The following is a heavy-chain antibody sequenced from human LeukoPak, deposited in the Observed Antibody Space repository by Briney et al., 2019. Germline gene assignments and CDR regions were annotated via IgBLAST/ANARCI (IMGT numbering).Heavy chain of an antibody. D-gene: IGHD5-24*01. CDR1: GYSFPNYW. Sequence: GESLKISCKGSGYSFPNYWIGWVRQMPGKGLEWMGIIYPADSDTRYSPSFQGQVTTSADKSMSTAYLQWSTLKASDTATYYCARRKGDGYNSPFDYWGQGTLVTVPS. V-gene: IGHV5-51*01. J-gene: IGHJ4*02. CDR3: ARRKGDGYNSPFDY. CDR2: IYPADSDT.